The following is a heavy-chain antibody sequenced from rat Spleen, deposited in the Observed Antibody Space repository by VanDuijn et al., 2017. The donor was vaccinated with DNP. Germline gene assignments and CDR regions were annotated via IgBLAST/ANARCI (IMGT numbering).Heavy chain of an antibody. CDR1: GFTFSNYA. D-gene: IGHD1-12*02. V-gene: IGHV5-25*01. J-gene: IGHJ3*01. CDR2: IRTGAGNT. CDR3: ATVNYYYGTRFAY. Sequence: EVQLVESGGGPVQPGRSLKLSCVASGFTFSNYAMAWVRQAPTKGLEWIASIRTGAGNTYYRDSVKGRFTISRENAKSTLYLQMDSLRSEDTATYYCATVNYYYGTRFAYWGQGTLVTVSS.